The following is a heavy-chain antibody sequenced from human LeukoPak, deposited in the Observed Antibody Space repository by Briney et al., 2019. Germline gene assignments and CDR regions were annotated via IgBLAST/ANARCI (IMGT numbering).Heavy chain of an antibody. CDR2: IHHTRSS. Sequence: PSETLSLTCTVSGYSISSGYYWGWIRQPPGKGLEWLGGIHHTRSSYSNPSLRSRVTTSVDTSKNQFSLKLSSVTAADTAVYYCARCGRVSTITNFDYWGQGTLVTVSS. CDR1: GYSISSGYY. CDR3: ARCGRVSTITNFDY. D-gene: IGHD5/OR15-5a*01. V-gene: IGHV4-38-2*02. J-gene: IGHJ4*02.